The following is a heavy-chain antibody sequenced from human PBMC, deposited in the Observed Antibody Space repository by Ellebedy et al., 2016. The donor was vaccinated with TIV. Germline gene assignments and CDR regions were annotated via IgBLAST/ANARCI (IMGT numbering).Heavy chain of an antibody. D-gene: IGHD3-16*02. CDR3: ARDSINRYPRIWGSYRYTGFDY. CDR2: ISGSGGST. CDR1: GFTFSSYA. V-gene: IGHV3-23*01. Sequence: GGSLRLSXAASGFTFSSYAMSWVRQAPGKGLEWVSAISGSGGSTYYADSVKGRFTISRDNSKNTLYLQMNSLRDEDTAVYYCARDSINRYPRIWGSYRYTGFDYWGQGTLVTVSS. J-gene: IGHJ4*02.